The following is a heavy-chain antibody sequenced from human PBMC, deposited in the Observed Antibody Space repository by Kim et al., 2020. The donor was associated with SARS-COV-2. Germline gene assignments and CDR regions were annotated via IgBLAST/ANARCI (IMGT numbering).Heavy chain of an antibody. V-gene: IGHV4-39*01. Sequence: NTSLKSRDTLSVDTSKNQVSLKLGSVTAADTAVNYCARLRTTVARTFDYWGQGTLVTVSS. J-gene: IGHJ4*02. D-gene: IGHD4-17*01. CDR3: ARLRTTVARTFDY.